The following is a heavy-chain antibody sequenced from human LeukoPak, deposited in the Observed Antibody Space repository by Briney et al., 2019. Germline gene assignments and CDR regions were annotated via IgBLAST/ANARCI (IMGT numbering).Heavy chain of an antibody. CDR3: ARGWPYGSGSTSEN. J-gene: IGHJ4*02. V-gene: IGHV3-9*01. CDR2: ISWNSGSI. D-gene: IGHD3-10*01. CDR1: GFTFDDYA. Sequence: GRSLRLSCAASGFTFDDYAMHWVRQAPGKGLEWVSGISWNSGSIGYADSVKGRFTISRDNAKNSLYLQMNSLRAEDTAVYYCARGWPYGSGSTSENWGQGTLVTVSS.